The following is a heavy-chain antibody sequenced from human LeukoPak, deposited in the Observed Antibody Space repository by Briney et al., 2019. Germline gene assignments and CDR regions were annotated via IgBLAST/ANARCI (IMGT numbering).Heavy chain of an antibody. CDR2: ISVYNGNT. D-gene: IGHD3-10*01. Sequence: ASVKVSCKASGYTFSSCGISWVRQAPGEGLEGMGWISVYNGNTNYAQRFQGRVTMTTDTSTNTAYMELRSLTSGDTAVYYCASGHYDSGSSYLGLDHWGQGTLVTVSS. CDR3: ASGHYDSGSSYLGLDH. J-gene: IGHJ4*02. CDR1: GYTFSSCG. V-gene: IGHV1-18*04.